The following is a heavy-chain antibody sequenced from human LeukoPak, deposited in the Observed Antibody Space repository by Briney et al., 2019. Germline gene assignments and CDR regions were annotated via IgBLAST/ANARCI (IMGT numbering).Heavy chain of an antibody. V-gene: IGHV1-8*01. CDR2: MNPNSGNT. D-gene: IGHD6-19*01. Sequence: ASVKVSCKASGYIFTSYDINWVRQATGQGLEWMGWMNPNSGNTGYAQKFQGRVTMTRNTSISTAYMELSSLRSEDTAVYYCASIIAVAGTARDWGQGTLVTVSS. J-gene: IGHJ4*02. CDR1: GYIFTSYD. CDR3: ASIIAVAGTARD.